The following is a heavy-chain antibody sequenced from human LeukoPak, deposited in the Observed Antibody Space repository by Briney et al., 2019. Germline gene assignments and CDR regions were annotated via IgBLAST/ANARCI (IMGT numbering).Heavy chain of an antibody. D-gene: IGHD3-10*01. CDR2: IIPIFGTA. CDR1: GGTFSSYA. CDR3: ARFSSGSYNTPDAFDI. J-gene: IGHJ3*02. V-gene: IGHV1-69*05. Sequence: ASVKVSCKASGGTFSSYAISWVRQAPGQGLEWMGGIIPIFGTANYAQKFQGRVTITTDESTSTAYMELSSLRSEDTAVYYCARFSSGSYNTPDAFDIWGQGTMITVSS.